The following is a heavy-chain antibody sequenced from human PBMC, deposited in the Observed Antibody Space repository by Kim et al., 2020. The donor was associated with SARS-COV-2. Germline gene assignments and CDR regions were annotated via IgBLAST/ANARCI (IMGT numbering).Heavy chain of an antibody. Sequence: GGSLRLSCAASGFTFSSYGMHWVRQAPGKGLEWVAVISYDGSNKYYADSVKGRFTISRDNSKNTLYLQMNSLRAEDTAVYYCASTLREAFDIWGQGTMVTVSS. D-gene: IGHD1-26*01. J-gene: IGHJ3*02. CDR3: ASTLREAFDI. CDR2: ISYDGSNK. CDR1: GFTFSSYG. V-gene: IGHV3-30*03.